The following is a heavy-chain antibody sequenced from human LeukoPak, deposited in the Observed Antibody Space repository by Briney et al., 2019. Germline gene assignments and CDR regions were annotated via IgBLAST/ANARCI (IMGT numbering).Heavy chain of an antibody. CDR3: ARDYCSSTSCLFDY. V-gene: IGHV3-33*01. CDR2: IWNDGSNK. D-gene: IGHD2-2*01. Sequence: GGSLRLSWEAPGFTFSSYGMHWVGQAPGQGLEGGAVIWNDGSNKYYVDSVKGRFTISRDNSKNTLYLQMNSLRTEDTAVYYCARDYCSSTSCLFDYWGQGTLVTVSS. J-gene: IGHJ4*02. CDR1: GFTFSSYG.